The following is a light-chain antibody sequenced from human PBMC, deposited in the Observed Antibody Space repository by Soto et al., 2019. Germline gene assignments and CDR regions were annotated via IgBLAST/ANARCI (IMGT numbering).Light chain of an antibody. Sequence: DIQVTQSRPSMAASVGDRVTITCRASQDIGNWMTWYQQKPGKAPKLLIYSASTLVRGVPSRFSGSGSGTEFTLTISGLQPEDSLTYYCQQAKSFPITFGQGTRLEIK. J-gene: IGKJ5*01. CDR1: QDIGNW. V-gene: IGKV1-12*01. CDR3: QQAKSFPIT. CDR2: SAS.